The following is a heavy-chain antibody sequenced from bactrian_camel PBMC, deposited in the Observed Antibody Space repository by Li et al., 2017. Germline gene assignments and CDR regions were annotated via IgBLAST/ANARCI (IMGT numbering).Heavy chain of an antibody. CDR2: ISTDGST. D-gene: IGHD5*01. CDR1: GYTVSRYC. Sequence: HVQLVESGGGSVQAGGSLRLSCAASGYTVSRYCMGWFRQAPGKQREWVSSISTDGSTVYADSVKSRFTISKDNANKNTLYLLMNSLKPEDTAMYYCAAGFDAGWQGYPTADFRYLGQGTQVTVS. CDR3: AAGFDAGWQGYPTADFRY. J-gene: IGHJ6*01. V-gene: IGHV3S55*01.